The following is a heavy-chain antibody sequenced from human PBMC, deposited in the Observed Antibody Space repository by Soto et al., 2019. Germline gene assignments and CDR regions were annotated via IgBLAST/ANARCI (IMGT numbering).Heavy chain of an antibody. D-gene: IGHD1-26*01. Sequence: EVQLVESGGGLVQPGGSLRLSCAASGFTFSSYTMNWVRQAPGQGLEWVSYISSSSSTIYYADSVKGRFTISRDNAKNSLYLQMNSLRDEDTAVYYCTRDFSNSGSGGYWGQGTLVTVSS. CDR3: TRDFSNSGSGGY. CDR1: GFTFSSYT. V-gene: IGHV3-48*02. CDR2: ISSSSSTI. J-gene: IGHJ4*02.